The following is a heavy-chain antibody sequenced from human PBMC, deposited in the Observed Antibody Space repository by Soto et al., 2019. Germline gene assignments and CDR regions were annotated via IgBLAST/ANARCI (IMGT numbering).Heavy chain of an antibody. D-gene: IGHD3-9*01. CDR3: ARDTHTHYDILTGYSPRAFDI. V-gene: IGHV4-59*01. J-gene: IGHJ3*02. CDR2: IYYSGST. Sequence: QVQLQESGPGLVKPSETLSLTCTVSGGSISSYYWSWIRQPPGKGLEWIGYIYYSGSTNYNPSLKSRVTISVDTSKNQFSLKLSSVTAAETAVYCCARDTHTHYDILTGYSPRAFDIWGQGTMVTVSS. CDR1: GGSISSYY.